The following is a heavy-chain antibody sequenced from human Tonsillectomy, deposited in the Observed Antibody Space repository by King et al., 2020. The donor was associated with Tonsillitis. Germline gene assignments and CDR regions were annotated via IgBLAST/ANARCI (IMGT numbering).Heavy chain of an antibody. J-gene: IGHJ6*03. CDR2: GNHSGST. CDR1: GGSFSDYY. Sequence: VQLQQWGAGLLKPSETLSLTCAVYGGSFSDYYWSWIRQPPGKGLEWIGEGNHSGSTDYNPALKSRVTISVDTSKNQFSLRLSSVTAADTAVYYCARRAYYYYYMDVWGIGTTVTVSS. CDR3: ARRAYYYYYMDV. V-gene: IGHV4-34*01.